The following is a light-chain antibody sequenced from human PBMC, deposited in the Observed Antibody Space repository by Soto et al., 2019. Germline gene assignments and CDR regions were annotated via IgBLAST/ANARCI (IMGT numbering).Light chain of an antibody. Sequence: QPPGTLSLSPGEGATLSCRASQSISSNFLAWYQQKRGQAPRLLIHGASNRATGIPDRFSGSGSGTDFTLTISRLEPEDFAVYYCQQYGSSGTFGQGTKVDI. CDR1: QSISSNF. CDR2: GAS. J-gene: IGKJ1*01. CDR3: QQYGSSGT. V-gene: IGKV3-20*01.